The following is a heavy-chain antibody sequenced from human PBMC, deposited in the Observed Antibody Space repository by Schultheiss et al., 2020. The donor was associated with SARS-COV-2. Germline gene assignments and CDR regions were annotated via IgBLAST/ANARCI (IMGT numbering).Heavy chain of an antibody. V-gene: IGHV6-1*01. J-gene: IGHJ4*02. CDR3: ARDPHGDRPFDY. CDR2: TYYRSKWYN. D-gene: IGHD4-17*01. Sequence: SQTLSLTCAISGDSVSSNSAAWNWIRQSPSRGLEWLGRTYYRSKWYNDYAISVKSRITINPDTSKNQFSLKLSSVTAADTAVYYCARDPHGDRPFDYWGQGTLVTVSS. CDR1: GDSVSSNSAA.